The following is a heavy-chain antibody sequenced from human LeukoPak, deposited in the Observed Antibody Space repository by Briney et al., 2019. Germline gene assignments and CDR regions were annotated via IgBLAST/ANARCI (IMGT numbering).Heavy chain of an antibody. CDR1: AFIFSSYE. CDR3: ARDDSYGLDY. J-gene: IGHJ4*02. D-gene: IGHD5-18*01. V-gene: IGHV3-48*03. Sequence: GGSLTLSCAASAFIFSSYEMNWVHQAPGKGLEWVSYISSSGSTIYYADSVKGRFTISRDNAKNSLYLQMNSLRAEDTAVYYCARDDSYGLDYWGQGTLVTVSS. CDR2: ISSSGSTI.